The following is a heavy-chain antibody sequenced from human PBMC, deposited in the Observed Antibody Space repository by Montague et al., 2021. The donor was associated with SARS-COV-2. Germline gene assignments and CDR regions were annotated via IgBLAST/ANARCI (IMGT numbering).Heavy chain of an antibody. Sequence: SETLSLTCAVYGESFSGYYWSWIRQPPGKGLEWIGEINHSGSTNYNPSLKSRVTISVDTSKNQFSLKLSSVTAADTAVYYCARIVRVHYYYYYGMDVWGQGTTVTVSS. D-gene: IGHD2-8*02. J-gene: IGHJ6*02. CDR2: INHSGST. CDR3: ARIVRVHYYYYYGMDV. CDR1: GESFSGYY. V-gene: IGHV4-34*01.